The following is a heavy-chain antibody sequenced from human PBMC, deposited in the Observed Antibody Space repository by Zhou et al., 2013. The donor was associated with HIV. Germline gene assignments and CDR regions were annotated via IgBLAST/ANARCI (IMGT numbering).Heavy chain of an antibody. D-gene: IGHD2-2*03. V-gene: IGHV1-69*14. Sequence: VQLVQSGTEVKKPGSSVKISCKAVGGTFGNHPISWVRQAPGQGLDWLGGVSPVSAIGNHSHRFQDRVTISADKSRATSYLELTSLTPDDTALYFCAIGSHDLRAFSWISDNWGPGTLVFVSS. J-gene: IGHJ4*02. CDR1: GGTFGNHP. CDR3: AIGSHDLRAFSWISDN. CDR2: VSPVSAIG.